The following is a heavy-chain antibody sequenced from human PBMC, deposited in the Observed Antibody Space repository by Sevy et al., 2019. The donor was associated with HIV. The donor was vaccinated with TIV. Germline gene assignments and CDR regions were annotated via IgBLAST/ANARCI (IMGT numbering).Heavy chain of an antibody. V-gene: IGHV1-8*01. J-gene: IGHJ3*02. D-gene: IGHD3-16*01. CDR2: MNPNSGNT. CDR1: GYTFTSYD. Sequence: ASLKVSCKASGYTFTSYDINWVRQATGQGLEWMGWMNPNSGNTGYAQKFQGRVTMTRNTSISTAYMELSSLRSEDTAVYYCARLMITFGGVIRDAFDIWGQGTMVTVSS. CDR3: ARLMITFGGVIRDAFDI.